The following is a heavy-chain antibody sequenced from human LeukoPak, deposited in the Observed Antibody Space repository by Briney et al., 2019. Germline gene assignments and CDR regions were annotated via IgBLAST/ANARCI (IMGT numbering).Heavy chain of an antibody. J-gene: IGHJ4*02. CDR2: ITPSDGA. V-gene: IGHV1-2*02. CDR1: GYTFTAYA. D-gene: IGHD3-22*01. CDR3: ARSYSYDSSGYYGAK. Sequence: ASVKVSCKSSGYTFTAYAVHWVRQAPGQGLEWMGWITPSDGANYAQKFQGRVTMTRDTSISTAYMEVSSLRSDDTAVYYCARSYSYDSSGYYGAKWGQGTLVTVSS.